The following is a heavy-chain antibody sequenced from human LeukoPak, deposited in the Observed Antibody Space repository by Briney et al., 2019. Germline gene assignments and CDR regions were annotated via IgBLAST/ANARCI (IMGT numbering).Heavy chain of an antibody. J-gene: IGHJ4*02. CDR3: ARDDCGDTCYPGGY. CDR2: IKAGNGDT. V-gene: IGHV1-3*01. CDR1: GYIFTKYV. D-gene: IGHD2-21*01. Sequence: ASVTVPCKASGYIFTKYVVHWVRQAPGQRPEWMGWIKAGNGDTKYSQNFQDRLTINRDTSASTVYMELSSLTSEDTALYYCARDDCGDTCYPGGYWGQGTLVTVSS.